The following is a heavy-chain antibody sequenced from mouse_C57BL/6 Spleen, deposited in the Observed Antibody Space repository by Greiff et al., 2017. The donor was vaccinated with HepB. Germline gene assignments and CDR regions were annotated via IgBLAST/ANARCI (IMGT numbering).Heavy chain of an antibody. D-gene: IGHD1-1*01. Sequence: EVQVVESGAELVKPGASVKLSCTASGFNIKDYYMHWVKQRTEQGLEWIGRIDPEDGETKYAPKFQGKATITADTSSNTAYLQLSSLTSEDTAVYYCASGYYGSSPLFDYWGQGTTLTVSS. CDR3: ASGYYGSSPLFDY. CDR2: IDPEDGET. CDR1: GFNIKDYY. J-gene: IGHJ2*01. V-gene: IGHV14-2*01.